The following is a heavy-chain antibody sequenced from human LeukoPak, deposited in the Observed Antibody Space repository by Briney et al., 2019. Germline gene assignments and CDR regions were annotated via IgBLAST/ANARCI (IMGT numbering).Heavy chain of an antibody. CDR3: ASLAAAAMAFDI. CDR2: FDPEDGET. CDR1: GYTLTELS. J-gene: IGHJ3*02. V-gene: IGHV1-24*01. D-gene: IGHD6-13*01. Sequence: ASVKVSCKVSGYTLTELSMHWVRQAPGKGLEWMGGFDPEDGETIYAQRFQGRVTMTRDTSISTAYMELSRLRSDDTAVYYCASLAAAAMAFDIWGQGTMVTVSS.